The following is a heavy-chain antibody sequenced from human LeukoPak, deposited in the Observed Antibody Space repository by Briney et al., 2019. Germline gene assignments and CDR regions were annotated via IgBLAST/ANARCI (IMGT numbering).Heavy chain of an antibody. CDR1: GFTFSSYW. D-gene: IGHD6-19*01. Sequence: GGSLRLSCAASGFTFSSYWMSWVRQAPGKGLEWVANIKQDGSEKYYVDSVKGRFTISRDNAKNSLYLQMNSLRAEDTAVYYCARDSALAQAVMFDYWGQGTLVTVSS. CDR3: ARDSALAQAVMFDY. J-gene: IGHJ4*02. V-gene: IGHV3-7*01. CDR2: IKQDGSEK.